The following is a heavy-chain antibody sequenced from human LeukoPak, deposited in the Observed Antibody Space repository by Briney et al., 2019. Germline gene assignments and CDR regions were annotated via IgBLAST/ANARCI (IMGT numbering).Heavy chain of an antibody. Sequence: SGGSLRLSCAASGFTFSSYSMSWVRQAPGKGLEWVSSISSSSNYIYYADSLKGRFTISRDNAKNSLYLQMNSLRAEDTAVYYCATGHGVAVRGYYFDCWGQGTLVTVSS. V-gene: IGHV3-21*01. D-gene: IGHD6-19*01. CDR2: ISSSSNYI. J-gene: IGHJ4*02. CDR1: GFTFSSYS. CDR3: ATGHGVAVRGYYFDC.